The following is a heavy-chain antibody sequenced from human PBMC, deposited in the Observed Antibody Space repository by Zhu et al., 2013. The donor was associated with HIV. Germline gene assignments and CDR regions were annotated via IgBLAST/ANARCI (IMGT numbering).Heavy chain of an antibody. CDR2: ISAYNGNT. CDR3: ARGRPXNYDFGRPSFGDY. Sequence: QVQLVQSGAEVKKPGASVKVSCKASGYTFTSYGISWVRQAPGQGLEWMGWISAYNGNTNYAQKLQGRVTMTTDTSTSTAYMELRSLRSDDTACTYXARGRPXNYDFGRPSFGDYVGQGTLVTVSS. J-gene: IGHJ4*02. V-gene: IGHV1-18*01. CDR1: GYTFTSYG. D-gene: IGHD3-3*01.